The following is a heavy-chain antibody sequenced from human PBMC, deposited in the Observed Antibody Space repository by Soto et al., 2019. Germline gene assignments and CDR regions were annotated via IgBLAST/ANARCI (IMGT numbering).Heavy chain of an antibody. Sequence: GESLKISCKGSGYTFTSYWIGRVRQMPGEGLEWMGVIYPSDSDIRYSPSFQGKVTISADKSISTAYLQWSSLKAADTAMYYCVTSGTSSGRFSDYWGQGTLVTVSS. CDR3: VTSGTSSGRFSDY. CDR1: GYTFTSYW. J-gene: IGHJ4*02. V-gene: IGHV5-51*01. CDR2: IYPSDSDI. D-gene: IGHD2-15*01.